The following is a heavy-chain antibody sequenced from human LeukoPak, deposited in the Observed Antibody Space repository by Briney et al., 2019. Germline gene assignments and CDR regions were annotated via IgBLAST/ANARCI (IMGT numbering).Heavy chain of an antibody. CDR3: ARDGGYYYGMDV. CDR1: GYTFTSYA. D-gene: IGHD3-3*01. CDR2: INAGNGNT. V-gene: IGHV1-3*01. Sequence: ASVKVSCKASGYTFTSYAMHWVRQAPGQRLEWMGWINAGNGNTKYSQKFQGRVTITRDTSTTTAYMELRSLRSDDTAVYYCARDGGYYYGMDVWGKGTTVIVSS. J-gene: IGHJ6*04.